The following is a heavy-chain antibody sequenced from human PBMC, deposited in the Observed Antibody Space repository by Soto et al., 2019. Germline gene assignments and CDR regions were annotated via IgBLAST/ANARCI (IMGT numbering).Heavy chain of an antibody. CDR1: GYTFTSYG. CDR3: ARDFGYYDFWSGTYYFDY. CDR2: ISTYNGNT. V-gene: IGHV1-18*04. D-gene: IGHD3-3*01. Sequence: ASVKVSCKASGYTFTSYGISWVRQAPGQGLEWMGWISTYNGNTNYAQKLQGRVTMTTDTSTSTAYMELRSLRSDDTAVYYCARDFGYYDFWSGTYYFDYWGQGALVTVSS. J-gene: IGHJ4*02.